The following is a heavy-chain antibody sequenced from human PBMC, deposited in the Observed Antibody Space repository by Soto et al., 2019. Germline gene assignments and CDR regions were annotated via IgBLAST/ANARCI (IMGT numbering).Heavy chain of an antibody. V-gene: IGHV3-53*02. CDR2: MYSGGST. D-gene: IGHD6-13*01. CDR3: ARDPAAAVDY. Sequence: EVQLVETGGGLIQPGGSLRLSCAASGFTVSSNYMSWVRQAPGKGLEWVSVMYSGGSTYYADSVKGRFTISRDNSRNTLHLQMNSLRAEDTAVYYCARDPAAAVDYWGQGTLVTVSS. CDR1: GFTVSSNY. J-gene: IGHJ4*02.